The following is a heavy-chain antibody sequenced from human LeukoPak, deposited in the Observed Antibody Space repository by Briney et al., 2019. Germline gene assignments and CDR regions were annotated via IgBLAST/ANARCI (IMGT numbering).Heavy chain of an antibody. CDR3: ARDRQLYDFWSGYYFAMQYGMDV. CDR1: GFTFSSYS. V-gene: IGHV3-21*01. D-gene: IGHD3-3*01. CDR2: ISSSSSYI. Sequence: PGGSLRLSCAASGFTFSSYSMNWVRQAPGKGLEWVSSISSSSSYIYYADSVKGRFTISRDNAKNSLYLQMNSLRAEDTAVYYCARDRQLYDFWSGYYFAMQYGMDVWGQGTTVTVSS. J-gene: IGHJ6*02.